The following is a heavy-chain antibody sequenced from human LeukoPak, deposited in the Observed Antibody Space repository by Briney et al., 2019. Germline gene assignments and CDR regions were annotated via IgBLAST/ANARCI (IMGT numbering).Heavy chain of an antibody. CDR2: ISTRGGNT. Sequence: GGSLRLSCAASGFIVSDNDIKWVRQAPGKGLEWVSSISTRGGNTNYADSVKGRFTISRDNSKDTPYLQINSLRAEDTAVYFCAMDGYYDTSGYAAYYFDYWGQGTLVTVSS. CDR1: GFIVSDND. D-gene: IGHD3-22*01. J-gene: IGHJ4*02. V-gene: IGHV3-23*01. CDR3: AMDGYYDTSGYAAYYFDY.